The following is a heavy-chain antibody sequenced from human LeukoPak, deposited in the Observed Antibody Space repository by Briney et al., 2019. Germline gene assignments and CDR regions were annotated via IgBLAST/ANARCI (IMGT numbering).Heavy chain of an antibody. Sequence: PGGSLRLSCAASGFTFSSYSMNWVRQAPGKGLEWVSSISGSGGTTYDADSVKGRFTISRDNSKNTLYLQMNSLRAEDTAVYYCAKVYTYGDSWGQGTLVTVSS. D-gene: IGHD5-18*01. CDR2: ISGSGGTT. CDR3: AKVYTYGDS. J-gene: IGHJ4*02. V-gene: IGHV3-23*01. CDR1: GFTFSSYS.